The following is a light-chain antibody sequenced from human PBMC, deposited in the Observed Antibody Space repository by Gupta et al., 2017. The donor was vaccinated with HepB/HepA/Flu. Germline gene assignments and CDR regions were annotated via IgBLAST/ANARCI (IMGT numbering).Light chain of an antibody. J-gene: IGLJ3*02. Sequence: QSALIQPASVYGSPGQSITIPCTGTSSDVGVYNFVSWHQQHPGKAPKLMIYDVTNRPSGFSNRFSGSKSGNTASLSISWLQAEDEADYYCSAYTTSSTWVFGGGTKLTVL. CDR3: SAYTTSSTWV. V-gene: IGLV2-14*01. CDR1: SSDVGVYNF. CDR2: DVT.